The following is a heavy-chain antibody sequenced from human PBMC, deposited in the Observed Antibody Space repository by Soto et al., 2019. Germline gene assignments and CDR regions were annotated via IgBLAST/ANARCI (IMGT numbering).Heavy chain of an antibody. CDR3: ARQRTTVVTQAYFDH. CDR1: GGSITSSSYY. Sequence: SETLSLTCTVSGGSITSSSYYWGWIRQPPGKGLEWIGGIYYSGRSYYNPSLKSRVTMSVDTSKNQFSLTLNSVTATDAAVYYCARQRTTVVTQAYFDHWGQGTLVTVSS. V-gene: IGHV4-39*01. J-gene: IGHJ4*02. D-gene: IGHD4-17*01. CDR2: IYYSGRS.